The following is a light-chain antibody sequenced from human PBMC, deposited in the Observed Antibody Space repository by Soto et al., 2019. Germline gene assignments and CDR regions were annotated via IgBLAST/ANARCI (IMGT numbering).Light chain of an antibody. Sequence: DIQMTQSPSTLSGSVGDRVTITCGASQTISSWLAWYQQKPGKAPKLLIYAASSLQSGVPSRFSGSGSGTDFTLTISSLQTEEFATYYCLQDYNYPWTFGHGTKVDIK. CDR3: LQDYNYPWT. V-gene: IGKV1-5*01. CDR1: QTISSW. CDR2: AAS. J-gene: IGKJ1*01.